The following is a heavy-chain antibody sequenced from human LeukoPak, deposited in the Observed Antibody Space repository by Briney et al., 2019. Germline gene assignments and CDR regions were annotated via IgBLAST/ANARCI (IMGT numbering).Heavy chain of an antibody. CDR3: ARHYGP. CDR1: GGSISSSSYY. V-gene: IGHV4-39*01. CDR2: IYSSGST. Sequence: SETLSLTCTVSGGSISSSSYYWGWIRQPPGKGLEWIGSIYSSGSTYYNPSLKSRVTISVDTSKNQFSLKLTSVTASDTAAYYCARHYGPWGQGTLVTVSS. J-gene: IGHJ5*02. D-gene: IGHD4-17*01.